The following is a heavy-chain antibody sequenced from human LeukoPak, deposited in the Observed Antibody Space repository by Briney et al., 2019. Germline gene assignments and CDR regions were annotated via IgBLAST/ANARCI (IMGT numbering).Heavy chain of an antibody. CDR1: GYTFTSYG. V-gene: IGHV1-18*01. D-gene: IGHD3-16*01. CDR3: AALQGEPQRGWRQHDAFDI. J-gene: IGHJ3*02. CDR2: ISAYNGNT. Sequence: GASVKVSCKASGYTFTSYGISWVRQAPGQGLEWMGWISAYNGNTNYAQKLQGRVTMTTDTSTSTAYMELRSLRSDDTAVYYCAALQGEPQRGWRQHDAFDIWGQGTMVTVSS.